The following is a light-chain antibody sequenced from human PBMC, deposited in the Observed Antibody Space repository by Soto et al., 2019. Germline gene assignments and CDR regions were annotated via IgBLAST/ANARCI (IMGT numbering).Light chain of an antibody. CDR3: QRGDT. J-gene: IGKJ5*01. V-gene: IGKV3-11*01. CDR2: DAS. Sequence: VLTQSPATLYLSPGERATLSCRASQSVSSNLAWYQQKPGQAPRLLIYDASNRATGIPARFSGSGSGTDFTLTISSLEPEDFAIYYCQRGDTFGQGTRLEIK. CDR1: QSVSSN.